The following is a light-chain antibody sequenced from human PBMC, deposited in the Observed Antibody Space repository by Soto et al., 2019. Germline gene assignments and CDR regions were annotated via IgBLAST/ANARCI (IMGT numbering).Light chain of an antibody. Sequence: DIQMTQSPSSLSASIGDRVTITCRASQSISSYLNCYQQNPGKAPQPLIDSAPILQSGVPSRFSGSGSGTDFTLTISSLQPEHFATYYCQRSHSTLGTFGQGTKLEIK. CDR1: QSISSY. CDR2: SAP. V-gene: IGKV1-39*01. CDR3: QRSHSTLGT. J-gene: IGKJ1*01.